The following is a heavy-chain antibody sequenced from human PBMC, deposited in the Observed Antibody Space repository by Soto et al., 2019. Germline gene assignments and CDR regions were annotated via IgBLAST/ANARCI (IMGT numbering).Heavy chain of an antibody. D-gene: IGHD2-15*01. CDR3: ASRFVIVVVVVVNQGAVED. Sequence: ASVKVSCKASGGTFSSYAISWVRQAPGQGLEWMGGIIPIFGTANYAQKFQGRVTITADESTSTAYMELSSLRSEDTAVYYCASRFVIVVVVVVNQGAVEDWGTGTVITVSS. CDR2: IIPIFGTA. J-gene: IGHJ3*01. V-gene: IGHV1-69*13. CDR1: GGTFSSYA.